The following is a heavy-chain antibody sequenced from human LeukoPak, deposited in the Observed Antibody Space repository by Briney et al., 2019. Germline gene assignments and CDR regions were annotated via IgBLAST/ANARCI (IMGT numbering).Heavy chain of an antibody. J-gene: IGHJ3*02. Sequence: PGGSLRLSCAASGFTVNNNYMTWVRQAPGKGLEWVSVIYSNNITYYADSVKGRFTISRDSSKNTLYLQMNSLRAEDMAVYYCARIEWERLGRAFDIWGQGTMVTVSS. D-gene: IGHD1-26*01. CDR3: ARIEWERLGRAFDI. V-gene: IGHV3-53*01. CDR1: GFTVNNNY. CDR2: IYSNNIT.